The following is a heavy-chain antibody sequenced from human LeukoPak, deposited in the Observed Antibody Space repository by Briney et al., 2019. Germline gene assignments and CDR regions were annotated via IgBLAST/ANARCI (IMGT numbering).Heavy chain of an antibody. CDR1: GFTFSTYA. CDR3: ARDSGRVYRGTYYYFDY. D-gene: IGHD1-26*01. V-gene: IGHV3-30-3*01. Sequence: GGSLRLSCAASGFTFSTYAIHWVRQAPGKGLEWVAIISFDGTNKFYADSVQGRFTISRDNSKNTLFLQMNSLRADDTALYYCARDSGRVYRGTYYYFDYGGQGTLVTVSS. J-gene: IGHJ4*02. CDR2: ISFDGTNK.